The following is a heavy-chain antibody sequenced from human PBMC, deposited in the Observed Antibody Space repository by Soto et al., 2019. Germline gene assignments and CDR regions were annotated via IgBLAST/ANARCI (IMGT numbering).Heavy chain of an antibody. J-gene: IGHJ4*02. CDR2: IVVGSGNT. V-gene: IGHV1-58*01. Sequence: SVKVSCKASGFTFTSSAVQWVRPARGQRLEWIVCIVVGSGNTNYAQKFQERVTITRDMSTSTAYMELSSLRSEDTAVYYCAADRCDGSGYPDYWGQGTLVTVSS. CDR3: AADRCDGSGYPDY. CDR1: GFTFTSSA. D-gene: IGHD3-22*01.